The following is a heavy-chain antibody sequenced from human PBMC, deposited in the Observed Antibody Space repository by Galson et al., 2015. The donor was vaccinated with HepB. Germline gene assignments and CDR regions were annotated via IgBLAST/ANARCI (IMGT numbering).Heavy chain of an antibody. V-gene: IGHV1-46*03. CDR2: INPSGGST. D-gene: IGHD3-22*01. CDR3: ARDVEPIVVVSYYYYGMDV. CDR1: GYTFTTSY. J-gene: IGHJ6*02. Sequence: SVKVSCKASGYTFTTSYMHWVRQAPGQGLEWMGVINPSGGSTIYAQKFQGKVTVTRDTSTSTVYMELSSLRSEDTAVYFCARDVEPIVVVSYYYYGMDVWGQGTTVTVSS.